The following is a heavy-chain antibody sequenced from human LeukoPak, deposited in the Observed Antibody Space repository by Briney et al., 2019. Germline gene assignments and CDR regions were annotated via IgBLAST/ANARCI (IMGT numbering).Heavy chain of an antibody. D-gene: IGHD2-2*01. J-gene: IGHJ4*02. CDR1: GFTFSSYS. Sequence: PGGSLRLSCAASGFTFSSYSMNWVRQAPGKGLEWVSSISSSSNYIYYADSVKGRFTISRDNAKNSLYLQMNSLRAEDTAVYYCARGGSSTSRSGYFDYWGQGTLVTVSS. CDR2: ISSSSNYI. CDR3: ARGGSSTSRSGYFDY. V-gene: IGHV3-21*01.